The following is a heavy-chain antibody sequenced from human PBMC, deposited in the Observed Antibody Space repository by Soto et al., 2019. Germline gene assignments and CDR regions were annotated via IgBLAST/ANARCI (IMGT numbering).Heavy chain of an antibody. D-gene: IGHD3-16*01. Sequence: SKTLSLTCTVSGGSISSYYWSWIRQPPGKGLEWIGYIYYSGSTNYNPSLKSRVTISVDTSKNQFSLKLSSVTAADTAVYYCARAYSERDWFDPGGQGTLVTVSA. CDR3: ARAYSERDWFDP. J-gene: IGHJ5*02. CDR2: IYYSGST. CDR1: GGSISSYY. V-gene: IGHV4-59*01.